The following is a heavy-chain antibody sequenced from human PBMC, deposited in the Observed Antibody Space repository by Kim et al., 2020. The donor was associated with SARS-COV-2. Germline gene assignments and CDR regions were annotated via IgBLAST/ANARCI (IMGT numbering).Heavy chain of an antibody. CDR2: IYYSGST. D-gene: IGHD6-13*01. CDR3: ARDLGSWYEERYYYYGMDV. CDR1: GGSISSYY. Sequence: SETLSLTCTVSGGSISSYYWSWIRQPPGKGLEWIGYIYYSGSTNYNPSLKSRVTISVDTSKNQFSLKLSSVTAADTAVYYCARDLGSWYEERYYYYGMDVWGQGTTVTVSS. J-gene: IGHJ6*02. V-gene: IGHV4-59*13.